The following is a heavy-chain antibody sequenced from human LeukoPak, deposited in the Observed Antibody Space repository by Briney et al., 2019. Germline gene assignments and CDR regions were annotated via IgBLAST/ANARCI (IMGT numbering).Heavy chain of an antibody. D-gene: IGHD3-10*02. CDR1: GFTFSSYG. CDR2: IGFDGSKI. CDR3: AKDSDTYVHRHFDH. V-gene: IGHV3-30*02. Sequence: PGGSLRLSCVASGFTFSSYGMQWVRQAPGKGLEWVAFIGFDGSKIYYADSVKGRFTISRDNSKNTVNLQMNSLRVEDTAVYYCAKDSDTYVHRHFDHWGQGTLVTVSS. J-gene: IGHJ4*02.